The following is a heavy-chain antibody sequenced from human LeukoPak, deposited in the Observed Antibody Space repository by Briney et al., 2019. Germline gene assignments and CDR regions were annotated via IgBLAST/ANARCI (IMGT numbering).Heavy chain of an antibody. CDR1: GGSISSGSYY. CDR3: ARLHITMIVVVITDWYFDL. Sequence: SETLSLTCTVSGGSISSGSYYWSWIRQPAGKGLEWIGRIYTSGSTNYNPSLKSRVTISVDTSKNQFSLKLSSVTAADTAVYYCARLHITMIVVVITDWYFDLWGRGTLVTVSS. V-gene: IGHV4-61*02. CDR2: IYTSGST. J-gene: IGHJ2*01. D-gene: IGHD3-22*01.